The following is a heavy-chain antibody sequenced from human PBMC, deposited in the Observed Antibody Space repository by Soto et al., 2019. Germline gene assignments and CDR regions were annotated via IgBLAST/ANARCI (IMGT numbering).Heavy chain of an antibody. V-gene: IGHV4-34*01. CDR3: ARGVGLLWFGELWAWAY. CDR2: INHSGST. Sequence: SSETLSLTCAVYGGSFSGYYWSWIRQPPGKGLEWIGEINHSGSTNYNPSLKSRVTISVDTSKNQFSLKLSSVTAADTAVYYCARGVGLLWFGELWAWAYWGQGTLVTVSS. J-gene: IGHJ4*02. CDR1: GGSFSGYY. D-gene: IGHD3-10*01.